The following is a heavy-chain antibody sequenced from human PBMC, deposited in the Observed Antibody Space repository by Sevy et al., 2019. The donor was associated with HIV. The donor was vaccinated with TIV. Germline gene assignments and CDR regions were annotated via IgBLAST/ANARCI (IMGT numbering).Heavy chain of an antibody. Sequence: ASVKVSCKVSGYTLTELSMHWVRQAPGKGLEWMGGFDPEDGETIYAQKFHGRVTMTEDTSTDTAYMELSSLRSEDTAVYYCATAPYYYDSSGYKPFDYWGQGTLVTVSS. CDR2: FDPEDGET. CDR1: GYTLTELS. CDR3: ATAPYYYDSSGYKPFDY. J-gene: IGHJ4*02. D-gene: IGHD3-22*01. V-gene: IGHV1-24*01.